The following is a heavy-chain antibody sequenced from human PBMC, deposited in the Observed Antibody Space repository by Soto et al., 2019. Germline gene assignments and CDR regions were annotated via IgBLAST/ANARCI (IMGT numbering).Heavy chain of an antibody. J-gene: IGHJ4*02. CDR2: ISAYNGNT. Sequence: QVQLVQSGAEVKKPGASVKVSCKASGYTFTSYGISWVRQAPGQGLEWMGWISAYNGNTNYAQKLQGRVTMTTDTSTSTAYMELRSLRSDDTAVYYCARDRNPLYYYDSSGYPAGNYWGQGTLVTVSS. CDR1: GYTFTSYG. D-gene: IGHD3-22*01. V-gene: IGHV1-18*04. CDR3: ARDRNPLYYYDSSGYPAGNY.